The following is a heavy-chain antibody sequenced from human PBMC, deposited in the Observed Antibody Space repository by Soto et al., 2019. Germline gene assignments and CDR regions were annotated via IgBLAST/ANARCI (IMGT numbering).Heavy chain of an antibody. CDR2: ISAYNGNT. V-gene: IGHV1-18*01. CDR1: GYTFTSYG. Sequence: GASVKVSCKASGYTFTSYGISWVRQAPGQGLEWMGWISAYNGNTNYAQKLQGRVTMTTDTSTSTAYMELRSLRSDDTAVYYCARMLGGTTGTTYGISTPRGQRTLVTVSS. D-gene: IGHD1-1*01. J-gene: IGHJ5*02. CDR3: ARMLGGTTGTTYGISTP.